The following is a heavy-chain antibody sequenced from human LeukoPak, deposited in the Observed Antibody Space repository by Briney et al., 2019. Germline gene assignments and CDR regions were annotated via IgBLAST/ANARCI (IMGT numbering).Heavy chain of an antibody. Sequence: SETLSLTCAVYGGSFSGYYWSWIRQPPGKGLEWIGEISHSGSTNCNPSLKSRVTISLDTSKNQFSLKLTSVTAADTAVYYCARYFDWPYAFDIWGQGTVVTVSP. V-gene: IGHV4-34*01. J-gene: IGHJ3*02. CDR2: ISHSGST. D-gene: IGHD3-9*01. CDR3: ARYFDWPYAFDI. CDR1: GGSFSGYY.